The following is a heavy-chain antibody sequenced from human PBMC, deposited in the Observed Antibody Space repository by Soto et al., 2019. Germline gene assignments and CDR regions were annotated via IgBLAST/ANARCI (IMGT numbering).Heavy chain of an antibody. Sequence: QVQLVESGGGVVQPGRSLRLSCAASGFTFSSYAMHWVRQAPGKGLEWVAVISYDGSNKYYADSVKGRFTISRDNSKNTLYLQLNSLRAEDTAVYYCARDDGYSYAPGDYYYYYGMDVWGQGTTVTVSS. CDR2: ISYDGSNK. J-gene: IGHJ6*02. CDR3: ARDDGYSYAPGDYYYYYGMDV. D-gene: IGHD5-18*01. CDR1: GFTFSSYA. V-gene: IGHV3-30-3*01.